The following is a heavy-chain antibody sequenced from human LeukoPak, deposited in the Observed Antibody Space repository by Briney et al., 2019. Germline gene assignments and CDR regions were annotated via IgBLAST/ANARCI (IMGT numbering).Heavy chain of an antibody. CDR3: ARGYCSGGSCYARTYFMDV. D-gene: IGHD2-15*01. CDR1: GGSISSGSYY. Sequence: PSQTLSLTCTVSGGSISSGSYYWNWIRQPAGKGLEWIGRIYSSGSTNYNPSLKSRVTISVDTSKNQFSLKLSSVTAADTAVYYCARGYCSGGSCYARTYFMDVWGKGTTVTVSS. V-gene: IGHV4-61*02. CDR2: IYSSGST. J-gene: IGHJ6*03.